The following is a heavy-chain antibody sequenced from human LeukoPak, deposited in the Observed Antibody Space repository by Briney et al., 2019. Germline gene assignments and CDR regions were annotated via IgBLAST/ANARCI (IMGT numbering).Heavy chain of an antibody. Sequence: PGGSLRLSCAASGFTFSSYWMHWVRQAPGKGLVWVSRINSDGSSTSYADSVKGRFTISRDNAKNTLYLQMNSLRAEDTAVYYCARVDYDILTGGYYYYYMDVWGKGTMVTISS. V-gene: IGHV3-74*01. CDR3: ARVDYDILTGGYYYYYMDV. D-gene: IGHD3-9*01. CDR2: INSDGSST. CDR1: GFTFSSYW. J-gene: IGHJ6*03.